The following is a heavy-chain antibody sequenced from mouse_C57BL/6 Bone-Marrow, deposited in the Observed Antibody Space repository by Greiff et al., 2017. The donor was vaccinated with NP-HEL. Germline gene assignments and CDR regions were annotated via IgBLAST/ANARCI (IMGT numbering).Heavy chain of an antibody. V-gene: IGHV1-50*01. CDR2: IDPSDSYT. J-gene: IGHJ1*03. CDR1: GYTFTSYW. D-gene: IGHD1-1*01. Sequence: VQLQQPGAELVKPGASVKLSCKASGYTFTSYWMQWVKQRPGQGLEWIGEIDPSDSYTNYNQKFKGKATLTVDTSSSTAYMQLSSLTSEDSAVYDCARDYYGSSLYWYFDVWGTGTTVTVSS. CDR3: ARDYYGSSLYWYFDV.